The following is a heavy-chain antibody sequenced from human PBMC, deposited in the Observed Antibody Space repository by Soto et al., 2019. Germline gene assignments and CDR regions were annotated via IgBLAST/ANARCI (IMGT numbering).Heavy chain of an antibody. D-gene: IGHD1-1*01. CDR2: IVVGSGNT. J-gene: IGHJ6*02. Sequence: SVKVSCKASGFTFTSSSVQWVLQARGQRLEWIGWIVVGSGNTNYAQKFQERVTITRDMSTSTAYMELSSLRSEDTAVYYCAADGTKNYYYYYGMDVWGQGTTVTVSS. CDR1: GFTFTSSS. CDR3: AADGTKNYYYYYGMDV. V-gene: IGHV1-58*01.